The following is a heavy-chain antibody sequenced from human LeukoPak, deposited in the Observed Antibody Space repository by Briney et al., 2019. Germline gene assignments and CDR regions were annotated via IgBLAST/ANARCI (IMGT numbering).Heavy chain of an antibody. Sequence: SETLSLTCAVSGGSISSSNWWSWVRQPPGKGLEWIGEIYHSGSTNYNPSLKSRVTISVDKSKNQFSLKLSSVTAADTAVYYCARDRTHNFYYYGMDVWGHGTTVTVSS. V-gene: IGHV4-4*02. CDR3: ARDRTHNFYYYGMDV. CDR1: GGSISSSNW. D-gene: IGHD1-14*01. CDR2: IYHSGST. J-gene: IGHJ6*02.